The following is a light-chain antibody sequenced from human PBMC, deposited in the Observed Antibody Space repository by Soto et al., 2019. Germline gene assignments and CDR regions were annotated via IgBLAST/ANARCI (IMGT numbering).Light chain of an antibody. J-gene: IGLJ2*01. V-gene: IGLV2-23*01. CDR2: EDT. Sequence: QSALTQSASVSGSPGQSITISCTGTVSVVGSYNLVSWYQQVPGNAPKLMVYEDTKRPSWVSNRFSGSKSGNSASLTISGLQAEDEADYYCCSYADSSRTLVFGGGTKLTVL. CDR1: VSVVGSYNL. CDR3: CSYADSSRTLV.